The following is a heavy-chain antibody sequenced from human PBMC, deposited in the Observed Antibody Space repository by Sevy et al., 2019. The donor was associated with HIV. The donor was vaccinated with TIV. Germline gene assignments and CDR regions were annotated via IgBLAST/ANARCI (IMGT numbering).Heavy chain of an antibody. CDR1: GYTFTGYY. V-gene: IGHV1-2*06. D-gene: IGHD3-22*01. J-gene: IGHJ3*02. CDR3: ARPNGGPTYYYDSSGYYPLHDAFDI. Sequence: ASVKVSCKASGYTFTGYYMHWVRQAPGQGLEWMGRINPNSGGTNYAQKFQGRVTMTRDTSISTAYMELGRLRSDDTAVYYCARPNGGPTYYYDSSGYYPLHDAFDIWGQGTMVTVSS. CDR2: INPNSGGT.